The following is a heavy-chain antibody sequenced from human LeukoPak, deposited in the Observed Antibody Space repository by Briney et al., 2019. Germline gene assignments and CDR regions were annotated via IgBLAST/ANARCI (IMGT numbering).Heavy chain of an antibody. D-gene: IGHD1-1*01. CDR3: ARALTDYSQLPSDAFDI. CDR2: INTNTGNP. V-gene: IGHV7-4-1*02. J-gene: IGHJ3*02. Sequence: GASVKVSCKASGYTFTSYAMNWVRQAPGQGLGWMGWINTNTGNPTYAQGFTGRFVFSLDTSVSTAYLQISSLKAEDTAVYYCARALTDYSQLPSDAFDIWGQGTMVTVSS. CDR1: GYTFTSYA.